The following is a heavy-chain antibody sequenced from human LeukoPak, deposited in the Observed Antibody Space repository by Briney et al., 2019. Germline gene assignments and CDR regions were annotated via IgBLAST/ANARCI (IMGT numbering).Heavy chain of an antibody. CDR1: GGSISRWH. D-gene: IGHD6-6*01. Sequence: SETLSLTCSVSGGSISRWHWSWIRQPPGKGLEWIGYIYYTGSTNYNPSLKSRVTMFVDISKNQFSLRLSSVTAADTAVYYCARHRAYSSSSPFDYWGQGTLVTVSS. V-gene: IGHV4-59*08. J-gene: IGHJ4*02. CDR3: ARHRAYSSSSPFDY. CDR2: IYYTGST.